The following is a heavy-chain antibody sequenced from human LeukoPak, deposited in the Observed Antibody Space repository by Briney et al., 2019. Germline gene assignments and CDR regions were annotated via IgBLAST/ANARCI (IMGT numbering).Heavy chain of an antibody. CDR2: INHSGST. D-gene: IGHD4-23*01. V-gene: IGHV4-34*01. J-gene: IGHJ4*02. CDR3: ARGLSGTVVRRPDY. CDR1: GGSFSGYY. Sequence: SETLSLTCAVYGGSFSGYYWSWIRQPPGKGLEWIGEINHSGSTNYNPSLKSRVTISVDTSKNQFSLKVRSVTAADTAVYYCARGLSGTVVRRPDYWGQGTLVTASS.